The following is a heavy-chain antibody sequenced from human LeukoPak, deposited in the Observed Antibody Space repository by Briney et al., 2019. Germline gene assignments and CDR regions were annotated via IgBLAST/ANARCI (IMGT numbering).Heavy chain of an antibody. CDR1: GHTFTSYG. J-gene: IGHJ3*02. V-gene: IGHV1-18*01. CDR3: ASQLGEFLPYGAFDI. Sequence: ASVKVSCKASGHTFTSYGISWVRQAPGQGLEWMGWISAYNGNTNYAQKLQGRVTMTTDTSTSTAYMELRSLRSDDTAVYYCASQLGEFLPYGAFDIWGQGTMVTVSS. CDR2: ISAYNGNT. D-gene: IGHD3-10*01.